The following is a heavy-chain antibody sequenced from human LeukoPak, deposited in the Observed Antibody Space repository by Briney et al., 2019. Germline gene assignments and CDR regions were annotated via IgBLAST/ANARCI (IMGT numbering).Heavy chain of an antibody. V-gene: IGHV4-4*02. CDR1: GGSGGSISNSNF. CDR2: IYHSGRT. Sequence: SETLSLTCVVSGGSGGSISNSNFWTWVRQPPGKGLEWIGEIYHSGRTNYNPSLKSRLTISVDESKNQLSLKLSSVTAADTAVYYCARYPGYCSSTSCSTVWFDPWGQGTLVTVSS. D-gene: IGHD2-2*01. CDR3: ARYPGYCSSTSCSTVWFDP. J-gene: IGHJ5*02.